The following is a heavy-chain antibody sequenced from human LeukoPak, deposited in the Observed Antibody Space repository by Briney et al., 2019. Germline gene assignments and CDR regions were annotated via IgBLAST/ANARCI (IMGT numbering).Heavy chain of an antibody. CDR3: ARGVGSGWYFDL. D-gene: IGHD3-10*01. V-gene: IGHV1-2*02. Sequence: ASVKVSCKASGYSFSSYGIHWVRQAPAQGLEWMGWIDPNSGGTNYAKNFQGRVTMTRDTSITTAYMELSGLRSDDTAVYYCARGVGSGWYFDLWGRGTLVTVSS. J-gene: IGHJ2*01. CDR2: IDPNSGGT. CDR1: GYSFSSYG.